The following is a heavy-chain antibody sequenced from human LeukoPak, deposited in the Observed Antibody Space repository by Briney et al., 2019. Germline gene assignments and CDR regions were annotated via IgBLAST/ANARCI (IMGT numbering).Heavy chain of an antibody. D-gene: IGHD6-6*01. CDR1: GFTFSSYA. CDR3: ARGPNSNWSGLDF. Sequence: GGSLRLSCAASGFTFSSYAMHWVRQAPGKGLEWVAVISYDGSNKYYADSVKGRFTVSRDNAKNTLYLQVNNLRAEDTAVHYCARGPNSNWSGLDFWGQGTLLTVSS. J-gene: IGHJ4*02. CDR2: ISYDGSNK. V-gene: IGHV3-30-3*01.